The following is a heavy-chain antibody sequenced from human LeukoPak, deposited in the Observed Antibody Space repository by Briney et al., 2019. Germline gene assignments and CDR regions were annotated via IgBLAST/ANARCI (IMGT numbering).Heavy chain of an antibody. V-gene: IGHV4-39*01. CDR2: IYYRGST. J-gene: IGHJ4*02. D-gene: IGHD3-22*01. CDR1: GGSISSSSYY. Sequence: SETLSLTCTGSGGSISSSSYYWGWIRQPPGKGLEWIGSIYYRGSTYYNPSLKSRVTISVDTSKNQFSLKLSSVTAADTAVYYCARSYYSDSSGYYYWGQGTLVTVSS. CDR3: ARSYYSDSSGYYY.